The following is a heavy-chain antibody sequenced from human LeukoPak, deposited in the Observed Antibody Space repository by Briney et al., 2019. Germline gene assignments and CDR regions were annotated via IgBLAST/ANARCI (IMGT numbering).Heavy chain of an antibody. CDR2: IRYDGSNK. J-gene: IGHJ3*02. CDR1: GFTFSSYG. V-gene: IGHV3-30*02. Sequence: SGGSLRLSCAASGFTFSSYGMHWVRQAPGKGLEWVAFIRYDGSNKYYADSVKGRFTISRDNSKNTLYLQMNSLRAEDTAVYYCAKDPQLLYMSWQNARGAFDIWGQGTMVTVSS. CDR3: AKDPQLLYMSWQNARGAFDI. D-gene: IGHD2-2*02.